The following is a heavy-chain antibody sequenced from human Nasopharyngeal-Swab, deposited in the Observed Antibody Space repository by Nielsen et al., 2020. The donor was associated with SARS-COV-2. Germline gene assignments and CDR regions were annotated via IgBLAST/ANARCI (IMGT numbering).Heavy chain of an antibody. D-gene: IGHD2-2*01. CDR1: GFTLKSYG. Sequence: GESLKISCAVSGFTLKSYGMNWIRQAPGKGLEWISYSSSGNTPTIYYADSVEGRFTISRDNAKNSLSLQMNSLRAEDTAVYYCARDLGGGYCTTTNCPGSWGQGTLVTVSS. CDR3: ARDLGGGYCTTTNCPGS. J-gene: IGHJ1*01. CDR2: SSSGNTPTI. V-gene: IGHV3-48*01.